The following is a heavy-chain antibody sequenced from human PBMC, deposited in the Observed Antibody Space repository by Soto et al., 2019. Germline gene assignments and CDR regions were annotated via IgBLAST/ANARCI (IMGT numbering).Heavy chain of an antibody. V-gene: IGHV3-48*03. Sequence: GGSLRLSCGASGFTFSSYEMNWGRQAPGKGLEWVSYISSSGSTIYYADSVKGRFTISRDNAKNSLYLQMNSLRAEDTAVYYCARAPTYYYDSSGSGPFDYWGQGTLVTVSS. CDR1: GFTFSSYE. CDR3: ARAPTYYYDSSGSGPFDY. D-gene: IGHD3-22*01. J-gene: IGHJ4*02. CDR2: ISSSGSTI.